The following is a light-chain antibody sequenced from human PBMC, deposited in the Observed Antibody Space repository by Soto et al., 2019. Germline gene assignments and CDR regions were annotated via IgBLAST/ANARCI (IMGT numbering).Light chain of an antibody. CDR2: EVN. V-gene: IGLV2-14*01. CDR1: SSDVGGYNY. CDR3: TSYTSSDNRV. J-gene: IGLJ2*01. Sequence: QSVLTHPASVSGSPGHSITISCTGTSSDVGGYNYVSWYQQHPGKAPKLMIYEVNNRPSGVSNRFSGSKSGNTASLTISGLQAEDEADYYCTSYTSSDNRVFGGGTQLTVL.